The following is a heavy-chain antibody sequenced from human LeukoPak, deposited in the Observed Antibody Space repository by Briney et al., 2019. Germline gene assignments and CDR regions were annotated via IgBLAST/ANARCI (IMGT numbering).Heavy chain of an antibody. CDR1: GFTFSSYV. D-gene: IGHD2/OR15-2a*01. V-gene: IGHV3-23*01. J-gene: IGHJ5*02. CDR3: AKDHDHENQWFDP. CDR2: INKNGGET. Sequence: GESLRLSCAASGFTFSSYVMSWGRQAPGKGLEWVSTINKNGGETYYADSVKGRFTISRDNSRNTLCLQMNSLRAEDTAVYYCAKDHDHENQWFDPWGQGTLVTVSS.